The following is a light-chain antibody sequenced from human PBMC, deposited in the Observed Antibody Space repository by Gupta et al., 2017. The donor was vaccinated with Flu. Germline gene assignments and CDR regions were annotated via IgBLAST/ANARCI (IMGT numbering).Light chain of an antibody. V-gene: IGKV3-20*01. J-gene: IGKJ2*03. CDR1: QSVSSSY. CDR3: QQYGSSHS. CDR2: GAS. Sequence: EIVLTQSPGTLSLSPGERATLSCRASQSVSSSYLAWYQQKPGQAPRLLIYGASSRATGIPDRLSDSGSGTDFTRTISRLEPEDFAVYYCQQYGSSHSFGQGTKLEIK.